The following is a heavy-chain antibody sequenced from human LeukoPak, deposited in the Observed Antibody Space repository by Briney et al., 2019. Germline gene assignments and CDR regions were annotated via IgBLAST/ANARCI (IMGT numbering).Heavy chain of an antibody. CDR3: AREMSGSGNNY. J-gene: IGHJ4*02. V-gene: IGHV3-21*01. D-gene: IGHD3-10*01. CDR2: ISSTGIYT. CDR1: GFSFSRYA. Sequence: GGSLRLSCAASGFSFSRYAMNWVRQAPGQGLEWVSGISSTGIYTDYADSVRGRFTISRDNAKNSVYLHMNSLRVEDTAVYFCAREMSGSGNNYWGQGTMVAVSS.